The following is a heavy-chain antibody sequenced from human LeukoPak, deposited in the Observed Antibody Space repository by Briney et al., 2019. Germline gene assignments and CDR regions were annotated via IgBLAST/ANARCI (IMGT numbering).Heavy chain of an antibody. J-gene: IGHJ4*02. V-gene: IGHV5-51*01. CDR2: IDPSDSET. D-gene: IGHD5-18*01. CDR1: GYSFTSYW. CDR3: ARQTAMGRSGDH. Sequence: GESLKISCKASGYSFTSYWIGWVRQMPGKGLEWMGIIDPSDSETRYTPSFQGQVTISVDKSLTTADLQWSSLKASDTAMYYCARQTAMGRSGDHWGQGTLVTVSS.